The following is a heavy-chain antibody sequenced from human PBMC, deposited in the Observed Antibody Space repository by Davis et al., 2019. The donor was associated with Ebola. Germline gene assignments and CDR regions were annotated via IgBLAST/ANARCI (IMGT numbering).Heavy chain of an antibody. CDR2: IRDSGGRI. V-gene: IGHV3-23*01. J-gene: IGHJ4*02. Sequence: GGSLRLSCAASGFTFHDYAMSWVRQAPGKGLEWVSAIRDSGGRIYYADSVKGRFTISRDNSKNTLYLQMNSLRAEDTAVYYCAKDYFDYWGQGTLVTVSS. CDR1: GFTFHDYA. CDR3: AKDYFDY.